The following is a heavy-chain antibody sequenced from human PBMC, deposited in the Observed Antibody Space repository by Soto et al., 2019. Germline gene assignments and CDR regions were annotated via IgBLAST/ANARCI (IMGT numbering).Heavy chain of an antibody. J-gene: IGHJ3*02. CDR1: GFICSYYD. CDR2: ILVGGST. CDR3: AKATATGGGAFDI. Sequence: PGGSLRLSCAASGFICSYYDMIWVRQAPGKGLEWVSTILVGGSTHYEDSVKGRFTISRDRSKNTVYLQMNSLTVGDTAVYYCAKATATGGGAFDICGQGAMVTVSS. D-gene: IGHD2-8*02. V-gene: IGHV3-23*01.